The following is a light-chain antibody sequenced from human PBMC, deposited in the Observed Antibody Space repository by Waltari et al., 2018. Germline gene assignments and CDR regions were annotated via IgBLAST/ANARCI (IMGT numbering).Light chain of an antibody. CDR3: QHYGTSPQV. J-gene: IGKJ4*01. CDR1: QSITSNY. V-gene: IGKV3-20*01. Sequence: ETVLTQSPGTLSLSPGDRATLSCRASQSITSNYLAWYQQRPGLAPRLLISGASSRASGIPDRFSGSGSGTDFTLTISRLEPEDFAVYYCQHYGTSPQVFGGGTKVEIK. CDR2: GAS.